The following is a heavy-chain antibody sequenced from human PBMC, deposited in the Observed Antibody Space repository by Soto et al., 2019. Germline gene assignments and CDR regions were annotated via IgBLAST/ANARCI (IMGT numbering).Heavy chain of an antibody. V-gene: IGHV1-2*04. CDR1: GYTFTGYY. CDR2: INPNSGGT. D-gene: IGHD5-18*01. CDR3: ARGDTAMVEYSYYYYGMDV. J-gene: IGHJ6*02. Sequence: ASVKVSCKASGYTFTGYYMHWVRQAPGQGLEWMGWINPNSGGTNYAQKFQGWVTMTRDTSISTAYMELSRLRSDDTAVYYCARGDTAMVEYSYYYYGMDVWGQGTTVTVSS.